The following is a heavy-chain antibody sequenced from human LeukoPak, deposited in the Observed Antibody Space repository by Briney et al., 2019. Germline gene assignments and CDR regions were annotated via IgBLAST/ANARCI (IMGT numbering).Heavy chain of an antibody. CDR3: ATDFYRGRQFDY. CDR1: GYTFTGYY. CDR2: INPNSGGT. V-gene: IGHV1-2*02. D-gene: IGHD2/OR15-2a*01. J-gene: IGHJ4*02. Sequence: ASVKVSCKASGYTFTGYYMHWVRQAPGQGPEWMGWINPNSGGTNNAQKFQGRVTMTRDTSISTAYMELSRLTSDDTAVYYCATDFYRGRQFDYWGQGTLVTVSS.